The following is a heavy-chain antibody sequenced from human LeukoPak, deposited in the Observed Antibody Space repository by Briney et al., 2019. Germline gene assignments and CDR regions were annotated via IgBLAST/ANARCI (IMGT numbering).Heavy chain of an antibody. D-gene: IGHD3-22*01. J-gene: IGHJ4*02. Sequence: PGGSLRLSCAASGFTFRDYYMDWVRQAPGKGLEWVGRTRNKANSYTTEYAASVKGRFTISRDDSKNSLYLQMNSLKSEETAVYYCTRSHSSGYGPVDYWGQGTLVTVSS. CDR1: GFTFRDYY. V-gene: IGHV3-72*01. CDR3: TRSHSSGYGPVDY. CDR2: TRNKANSYTT.